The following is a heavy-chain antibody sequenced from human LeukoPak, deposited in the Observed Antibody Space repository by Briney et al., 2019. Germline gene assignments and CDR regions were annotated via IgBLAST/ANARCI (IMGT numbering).Heavy chain of an antibody. V-gene: IGHV4-34*01. CDR2: GDYSGGT. CDR1: GGSFSGYY. J-gene: IGHJ4*02. D-gene: IGHD6-19*01. CDR3: AGERGEEYSSGWYKTNYFYN. Sequence: SETLSLTCAVYGGSFSGYYWAWIRQPPGKGLEWIASGDYSGGTYYNPSLESRVAISADMSKNQISLKLTSVTGADTAVYYCAGERGEEYSSGWYKTNYFYNWGQGIRVTVSS.